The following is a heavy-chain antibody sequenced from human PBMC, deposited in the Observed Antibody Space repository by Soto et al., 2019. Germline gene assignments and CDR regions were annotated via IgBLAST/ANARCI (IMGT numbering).Heavy chain of an antibody. J-gene: IGHJ6*02. D-gene: IGHD3-10*01. CDR1: GFTFSNYA. Sequence: EVQLLESGGGLVQPGGSLRLSCAASGFTFSNYAMSWVRQAPGKGLEWVSAISGSGGSTYYADSVKGRFTISRDNSKNTLYLQMSSPRAEDTAVYFCAKDYYGSGSYYDPYYYYGMDVWGQGTKVTVSS. CDR2: ISGSGGST. V-gene: IGHV3-23*01. CDR3: AKDYYGSGSYYDPYYYYGMDV.